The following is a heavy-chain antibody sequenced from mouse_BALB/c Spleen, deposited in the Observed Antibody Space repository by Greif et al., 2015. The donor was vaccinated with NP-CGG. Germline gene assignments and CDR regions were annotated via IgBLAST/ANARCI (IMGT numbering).Heavy chain of an antibody. Sequence: EVKLVESGAELVRSGASVKLSCTASGFNIKDYYMHWVKQRPEQGLEWIGWIDPENGDTEYAPKFQGKATMTADTSSNTAYLQLSSLTSEDTAVYYCNGGLRDWYFDVWGAGTTVTVSS. D-gene: IGHD3-1*01. CDR2: IDPENGDT. CDR1: GFNIKDYY. CDR3: NGGLRDWYFDV. V-gene: IGHV14-4*02. J-gene: IGHJ1*01.